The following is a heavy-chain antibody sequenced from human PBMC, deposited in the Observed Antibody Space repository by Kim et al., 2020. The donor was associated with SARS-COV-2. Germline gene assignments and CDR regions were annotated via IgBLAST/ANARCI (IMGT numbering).Heavy chain of an antibody. CDR2: T. J-gene: IGHJ4*02. CDR3: AGLIGGNFDY. V-gene: IGHV4-59*08. D-gene: IGHD6-25*01. Sequence: TNSNPPLKSRVTISVDTSKNQFSLKLSSVTAADTAVYYCAGLIGGNFDYWGQGTLVTVSS.